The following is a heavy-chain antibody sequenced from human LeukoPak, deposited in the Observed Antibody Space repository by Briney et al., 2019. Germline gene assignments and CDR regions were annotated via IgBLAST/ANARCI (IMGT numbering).Heavy chain of an antibody. CDR2: IYSGGST. V-gene: IGHV3-66*01. CDR3: AREIAVAGTLDY. CDR1: GFTVSSNY. Sequence: GGSLRLSCAASGFTVSSNYMSWVRQAPGKGLEWASVIYSGGSTYYADSVKGRFTISRDNSKNTLYLQMNSLRAEDTAVYYCAREIAVAGTLDYWGQGTLVTVSS. D-gene: IGHD6-19*01. J-gene: IGHJ4*02.